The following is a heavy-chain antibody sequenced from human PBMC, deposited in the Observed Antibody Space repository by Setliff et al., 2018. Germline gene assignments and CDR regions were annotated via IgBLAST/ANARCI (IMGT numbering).Heavy chain of an antibody. CDR1: GYSISSAYY. J-gene: IGHJ3*02. CDR3: AKDVGDGYGVDAYASGGFDT. D-gene: IGHD5-18*01. V-gene: IGHV4-38-2*02. CDR2: IFHSGRS. Sequence: PSETLSLTCAVSGYSISSAYYWGWIRQTPGKGLEWIGSIFHSGRSYYNPSLKSRVTMSVDTSKSQFSLKLSSVTAADTAVYYCAKDVGDGYGVDAYASGGFDTWGQGTLVTVSS.